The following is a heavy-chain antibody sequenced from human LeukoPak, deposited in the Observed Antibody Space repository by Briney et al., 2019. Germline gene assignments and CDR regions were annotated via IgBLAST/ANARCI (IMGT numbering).Heavy chain of an antibody. CDR3: AVDCSSTSCSLKYNWFDP. D-gene: IGHD2-2*01. CDR2: IIPIFGTA. Sequence: SVKVSCKASGGTFSSYAISWVRQAPGQGLEWMGGIIPIFGTANYAQKFQGRVTITADESTSTAYMELSSLSSEDTAVYYCAVDCSSTSCSLKYNWFDPWGQGTLVTVSS. V-gene: IGHV1-69*13. CDR1: GGTFSSYA. J-gene: IGHJ5*02.